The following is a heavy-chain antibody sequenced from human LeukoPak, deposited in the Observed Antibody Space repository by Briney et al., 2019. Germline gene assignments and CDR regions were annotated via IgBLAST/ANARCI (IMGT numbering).Heavy chain of an antibody. Sequence: SETLSLTCAVYGGSFSGYYWSWIRQPPAKGLEWIGEINHTGSTNYNPSLKSRVTISVETSKNQFSLKLSSVTAADTAVYYCARGIEYSSSSGPNWFDPWGQGTLVTVSS. CDR1: GGSFSGYY. J-gene: IGHJ5*02. CDR3: ARGIEYSSSSGPNWFDP. V-gene: IGHV4-34*01. D-gene: IGHD6-6*01. CDR2: INHTGST.